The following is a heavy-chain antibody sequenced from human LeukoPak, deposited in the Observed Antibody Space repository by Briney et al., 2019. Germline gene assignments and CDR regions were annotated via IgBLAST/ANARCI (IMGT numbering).Heavy chain of an antibody. CDR2: ISVYNGYK. V-gene: IGHV1-18*01. D-gene: IGHD2-21*02. Sequence: ASVTVSFKASGCTFTIYGISWVRQAPGQGAEWMGWISVYNGYKKYAKKVQDRVTITTDTSTSTAYMELRSLRSDDTAVYYCARDVYILVVTAIPGLFDYWGQGTLVTVSS. J-gene: IGHJ4*02. CDR3: ARDVYILVVTAIPGLFDY. CDR1: GCTFTIYG.